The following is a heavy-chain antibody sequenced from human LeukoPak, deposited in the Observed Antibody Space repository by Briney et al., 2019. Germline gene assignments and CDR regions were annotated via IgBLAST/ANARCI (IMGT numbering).Heavy chain of an antibody. Sequence: GGSLRLSCAASGFTFNNYGLIWVRQAPGKGLEWVAAISNDGGGTMYAAFVEGRFTISRDNSKNTLFLQMNSLRAEDTALYYCAEGSSGYFADLWGQGTLFTVSS. CDR2: ISNDGGGT. CDR3: AEGSSGYFADL. D-gene: IGHD3-22*01. J-gene: IGHJ5*02. V-gene: IGHV3-23*01. CDR1: GFTFNNYG.